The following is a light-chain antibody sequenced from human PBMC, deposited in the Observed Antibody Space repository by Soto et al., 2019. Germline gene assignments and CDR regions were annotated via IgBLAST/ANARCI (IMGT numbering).Light chain of an antibody. J-gene: IGKJ1*01. CDR2: AAS. CDR3: QQYDDWPPWT. Sequence: EVVVTQSRATLSLSPGERASLSCRTSQNVNSNLAWYQQKPGQAPRLLIYAASTRAAGIPARFSGSGSATEFTLTISSLQSEDFAVYYCQQYDDWPPWTFGQGTKVESK. V-gene: IGKV3D-15*01. CDR1: QNVNSN.